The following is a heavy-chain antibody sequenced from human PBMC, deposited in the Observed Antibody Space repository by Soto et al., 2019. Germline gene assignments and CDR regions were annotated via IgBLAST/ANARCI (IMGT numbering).Heavy chain of an antibody. V-gene: IGHV3-33*08. D-gene: IGHD2-2*01. CDR2: IWYDGSNK. CDR1: GFTFSSYG. CDR3: ARDPLNCSSTSCYYMDV. Sequence: GGSLRLSCAASGFTFSSYGMHWVRQAPGKGLEWVAVIWYDGSNKYYADSVKGRFTISRDNSKNTLYLQMNSLRAEDTAVYYCARDPLNCSSTSCYYMDVWGKGTTVTVSS. J-gene: IGHJ6*03.